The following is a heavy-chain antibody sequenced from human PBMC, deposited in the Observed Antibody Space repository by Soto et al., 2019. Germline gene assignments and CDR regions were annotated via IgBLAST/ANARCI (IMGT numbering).Heavy chain of an antibody. J-gene: IGHJ2*01. Sequence: EVQLVESGGGLVQPGGSLRLSCAASGFTFSDHYMDWVRQAPGKGLEWVGRTRNKANSYTTDYAASVKGRFTISRDDSKNSLYLQMNSLKTEDTAVYYCAREAPYFDLWGRGTLVTVSS. CDR2: TRNKANSYTT. CDR3: AREAPYFDL. CDR1: GFTFSDHY. V-gene: IGHV3-72*01.